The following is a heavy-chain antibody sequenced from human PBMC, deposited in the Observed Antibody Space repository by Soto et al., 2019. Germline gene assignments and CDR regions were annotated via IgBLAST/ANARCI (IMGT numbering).Heavy chain of an antibody. CDR3: ARGDPYYDFWSGLIYYYYGMDV. Sequence: QVQLVQSGAEVKKPGSSVKVSCKASGGTFGSYAISWVRQAPGQGLEWMGGIIPIFGTANYAQKFQGRVTITADESTSTAYMELSSLRSEDTAVYYCARGDPYYDFWSGLIYYYYGMDVWGQGTTVTVSS. CDR1: GGTFGSYA. CDR2: IIPIFGTA. J-gene: IGHJ6*02. D-gene: IGHD3-3*01. V-gene: IGHV1-69*01.